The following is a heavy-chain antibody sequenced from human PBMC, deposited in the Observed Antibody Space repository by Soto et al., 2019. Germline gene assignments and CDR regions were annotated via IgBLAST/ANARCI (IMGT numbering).Heavy chain of an antibody. J-gene: IGHJ6*03. CDR1: GFTFRNYA. Sequence: PGGSLRLSCAASGFTFRNYAMNWVRQAPGKGLEWVSSISYSGDSSYFADSVKGRFTVSRDNSRSTLYLQMSSLRAEDTAVYYCAKSDGTTRGYYYYMDVWGKGTTLTVSS. CDR2: ISYSGDSS. V-gene: IGHV3-23*01. CDR3: AKSDGTTRGYYYYMDV. D-gene: IGHD1-1*01.